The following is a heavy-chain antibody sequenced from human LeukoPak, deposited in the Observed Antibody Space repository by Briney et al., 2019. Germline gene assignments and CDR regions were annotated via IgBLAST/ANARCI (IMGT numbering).Heavy chain of an antibody. CDR1: GFTFSNYE. Sequence: SGGSLRLSCAASGFTFSNYELNWVRQAPGKGLEWVSYISANGNTMYYADSVRGRFTISRDNAQDSLYLQLNSLRAEDTAAYYCARLAAAGSYYFDSWGQGTLVTVSS. D-gene: IGHD6-13*01. CDR3: ARLAAAGSYYFDS. CDR2: ISANGNTM. V-gene: IGHV3-48*03. J-gene: IGHJ4*02.